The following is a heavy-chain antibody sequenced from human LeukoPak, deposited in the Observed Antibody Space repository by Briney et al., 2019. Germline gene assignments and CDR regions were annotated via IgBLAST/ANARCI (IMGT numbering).Heavy chain of an antibody. V-gene: IGHV4-59*08. CDR2: IYYSGST. Sequence: SETLSLTCTVSGGSISSYYWSWIRQPPGKGLEWIGYIYYSGSTNYNPSLKSRVTISVDTSKNQFSLKLSSVTAADTAVYYCARLETAGRYDAFDIWGQGTMVTVSS. CDR3: ARLETAGRYDAFDI. CDR1: GGSISSYY. J-gene: IGHJ3*02. D-gene: IGHD1-1*01.